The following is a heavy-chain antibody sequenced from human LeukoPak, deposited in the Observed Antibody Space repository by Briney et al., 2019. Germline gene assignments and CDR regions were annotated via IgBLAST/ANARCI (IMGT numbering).Heavy chain of an antibody. J-gene: IGHJ4*02. CDR1: GFTFSSYG. D-gene: IGHD6-13*01. Sequence: GGSLRLSCAASGFTFSSYGMHWVRQAPGKGLEWVAVIWYDGSNKYYADSVKGRLTISRDNSKNTLYLQMNSLRAEDTAVYYCARGPGGIAAAGTDYWGQGTLATVSS. CDR3: ARGPGGIAAAGTDY. CDR2: IWYDGSNK. V-gene: IGHV3-33*01.